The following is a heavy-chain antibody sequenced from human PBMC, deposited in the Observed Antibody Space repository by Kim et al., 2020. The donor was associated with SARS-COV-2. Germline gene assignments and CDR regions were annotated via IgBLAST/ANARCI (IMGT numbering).Heavy chain of an antibody. Sequence: GGSLRLSCAASGFTFSSYAMHWVRQAPGKGLEWVAVISYDGSNKYYADSVKGRFTISRDNSKNTLYLQMNSLRAEDTAVYYCARDGGLKGYSYGYLPGDYYYYGMDVWGQGTTVTVSS. D-gene: IGHD5-18*01. CDR3: ARDGGLKGYSYGYLPGDYYYYGMDV. CDR1: GFTFSSYA. V-gene: IGHV3-30-3*01. CDR2: ISYDGSNK. J-gene: IGHJ6*02.